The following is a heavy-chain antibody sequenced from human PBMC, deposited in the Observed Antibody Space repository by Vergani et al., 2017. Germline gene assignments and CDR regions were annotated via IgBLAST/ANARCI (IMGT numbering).Heavy chain of an antibody. CDR2: IIPILGIA. Sequence: QVQLVQSGAEVTKPGSSVKVSCKASGGTFSSYAISWVRQATGQGREWMGRIIPILGIANYAQKFQGRVTITADKSTSTAYIELSSLRSEDTAVYYCARDSGKKLAQKQAGQKLGLGYWGQGTLVTVAS. J-gene: IGHJ4*02. D-gene: IGHD3-10*01. V-gene: IGHV1-69*04. CDR3: ARDSGKKLAQKQAGQKLGLGY. CDR1: GGTFSSYA.